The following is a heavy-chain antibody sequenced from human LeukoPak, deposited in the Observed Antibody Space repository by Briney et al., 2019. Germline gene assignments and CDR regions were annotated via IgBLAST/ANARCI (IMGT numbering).Heavy chain of an antibody. J-gene: IGHJ4*02. D-gene: IGHD4-17*01. Sequence: SETLSLTCTVYGYSISSGYFWGWIRQPPGKGLEWIANIYHSGNTYYNPSLKSRVTISVDTSKNQFSLKLSSVTAADTAVYYCARDLPLDYGDYFDYWGQGTLVTVSS. CDR2: IYHSGNT. CDR3: ARDLPLDYGDYFDY. CDR1: GYSISSGYF. V-gene: IGHV4-38-2*02.